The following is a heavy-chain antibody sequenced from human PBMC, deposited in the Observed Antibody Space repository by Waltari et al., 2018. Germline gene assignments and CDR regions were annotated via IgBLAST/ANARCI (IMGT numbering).Heavy chain of an antibody. CDR2: IWYDGEIK. V-gene: IGHV3-33*01. CDR1: GFSVRNSG. CDR3: ARDPVGVPNAFAI. Sequence: QVQLVESGGGVVPPGRSLTISCEAAGFSVRNSGMQWVRQVPGKGLEWVAVIWYDGEIKYYGDSMKGRFTISRDSSKNTLSLQMNSLRVEDTAIYYCARDPVGVPNAFAIWGQGRMVTVSS. D-gene: IGHD3-16*01. J-gene: IGHJ3*02.